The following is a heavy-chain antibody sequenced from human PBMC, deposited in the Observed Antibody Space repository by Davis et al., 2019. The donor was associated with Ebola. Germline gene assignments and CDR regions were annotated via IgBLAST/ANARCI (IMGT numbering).Heavy chain of an antibody. CDR3: ARGDVYGLVDY. V-gene: IGHV4-30-2*01. CDR2: IYHSGST. Sequence: PSETLSLTCAVSGGSISSGGYSWSWIRQPPGKGLEWIGYIYHSGSTYYNPSLKSRVTISVDTSKNQFSLKLSSVTAADTAVYYCARGDVYGLVDYWGQGTLVTVSS. J-gene: IGHJ4*02. CDR1: GGSISSGGYS. D-gene: IGHD5-24*01.